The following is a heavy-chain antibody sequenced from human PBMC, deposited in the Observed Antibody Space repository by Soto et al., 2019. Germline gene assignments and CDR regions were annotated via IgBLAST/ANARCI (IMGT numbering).Heavy chain of an antibody. CDR3: ARADTVFGVVTVSGGLSFDI. V-gene: IGHV3-7*01. D-gene: IGHD3-3*01. CDR1: GFTFSNSW. J-gene: IGHJ3*02. Sequence: GGSLRLSCAASGFTFSNSWMSWVRQAPGKGLEWVANMNQDESEKYYVDSVKGRFTISRDNAKNSLFLQMTSLRAEDTDVYYCARADTVFGVVTVSGGLSFDIWGQGTMVTVSS. CDR2: MNQDESEK.